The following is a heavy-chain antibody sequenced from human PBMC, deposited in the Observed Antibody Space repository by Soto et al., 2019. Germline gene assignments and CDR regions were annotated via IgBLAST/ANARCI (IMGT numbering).Heavy chain of an antibody. CDR3: ATSYDSSGYLSF. CDR1: GYTLTELS. J-gene: IGHJ4*02. V-gene: IGHV1-24*01. D-gene: IGHD3-22*01. Sequence: GASVKVSCKVSGYTLTELSMHWVRQAPGKGLEWMGGFDPEDGETIYAQKFQGRVTMTEDTPTDTAYMELSSLRSEDTAVYYCATSYDSSGYLSFWGQGTLVTVSS. CDR2: FDPEDGET.